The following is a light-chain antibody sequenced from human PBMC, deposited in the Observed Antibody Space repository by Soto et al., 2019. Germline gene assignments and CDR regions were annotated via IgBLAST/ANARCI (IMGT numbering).Light chain of an antibody. CDR3: QQYGSSPPFT. J-gene: IGKJ3*01. CDR2: GAS. CDR1: QSISSSY. V-gene: IGKV3-20*01. Sequence: EIVLTQSPGTLSLSPGERATLSCRASQSISSSYLAWYQQKPGQAPRLVMYGASNRATGIPDRFSGFGSGTDFTLTISRLEPEDSAVYYCQQYGSSPPFTFGHGTKVDIK.